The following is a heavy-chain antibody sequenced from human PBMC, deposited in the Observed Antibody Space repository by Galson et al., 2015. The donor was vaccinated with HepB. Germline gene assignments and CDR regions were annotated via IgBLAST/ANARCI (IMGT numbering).Heavy chain of an antibody. D-gene: IGHD3-9*01. V-gene: IGHV4-59*01. Sequence: TLSLTCTVSGGSISSYYWSWIRQPPGKGLEWIGYIYYSGSTNYNPSLKSRVTISVDTSKNQLSLKLSSVTAADTAVYYCARENLIMTAFDYWGQGTLVTVSS. CDR1: GGSISSYY. J-gene: IGHJ4*02. CDR3: ARENLIMTAFDY. CDR2: IYYSGST.